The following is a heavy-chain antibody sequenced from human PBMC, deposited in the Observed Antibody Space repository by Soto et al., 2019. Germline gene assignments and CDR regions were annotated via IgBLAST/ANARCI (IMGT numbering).Heavy chain of an antibody. D-gene: IGHD1-1*01. CDR1: GGSISSGGYS. CDR2: IYHSGYT. Sequence: QLQLQESGSGLVKPSQTLSLTCTVSGGSISSGGYSWNWIRQAPGKGLEWIGYIYHSGYTLYNPHLKGRVTISVDKSKNHFSLTLTSVTAADTAVYYCARDQLEGNWFDPWGQGTLVTVSS. CDR3: ARDQLEGNWFDP. V-gene: IGHV4-30-2*01. J-gene: IGHJ5*02.